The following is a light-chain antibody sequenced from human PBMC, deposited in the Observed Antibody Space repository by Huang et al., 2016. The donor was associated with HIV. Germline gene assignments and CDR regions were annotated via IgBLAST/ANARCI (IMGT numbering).Light chain of an antibody. CDR1: EDVGFW. V-gene: IGKV1-5*03. Sequence: DIQMTQSPSTLSASIGDRVTITCRASEDVGFWLAWYQQKPGKAPKLLIHKASSLQSGVPLRFSGSGSGTELTLTISDPQPDDFATYYCQQYKHYPLTFGGGTKVEI. J-gene: IGKJ4*01. CDR3: QQYKHYPLT. CDR2: KAS.